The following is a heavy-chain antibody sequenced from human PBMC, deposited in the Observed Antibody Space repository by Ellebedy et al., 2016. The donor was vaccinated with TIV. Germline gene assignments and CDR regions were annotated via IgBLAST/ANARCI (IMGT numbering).Heavy chain of an antibody. J-gene: IGHJ5*02. CDR1: GGSISSYY. CDR3: ARTYYDFWSGSFFPGRGFDP. Sequence: MPSETLSLTCTVSGGSISSYYWSWIRQPPGKGLAWIGYIYYSGSTNYNPSLKSRVTISVDTSKNQFSLKLRSVTAADTAVYYCARTYYDFWSGSFFPGRGFDPWGQGTLVTVSS. D-gene: IGHD3-3*01. CDR2: IYYSGST. V-gene: IGHV4-59*01.